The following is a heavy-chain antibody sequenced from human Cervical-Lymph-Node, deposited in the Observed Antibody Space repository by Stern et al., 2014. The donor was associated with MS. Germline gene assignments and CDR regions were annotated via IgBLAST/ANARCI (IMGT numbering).Heavy chain of an antibody. J-gene: IGHJ5*02. Sequence: QVQLVESGPGLVKPSETLSLTCTVSRSSITTGYFWGWIRQPPGTGLEWIASIYHTGSTYYNPSLESRVTISVDTSKNQFSLGLISVTAADTAVYYCARGVQLWPYNWFDPWGQGTLVTVSS. V-gene: IGHV4-38-2*02. D-gene: IGHD1-1*01. CDR1: RSSITTGYF. CDR3: ARGVQLWPYNWFDP. CDR2: IYHTGST.